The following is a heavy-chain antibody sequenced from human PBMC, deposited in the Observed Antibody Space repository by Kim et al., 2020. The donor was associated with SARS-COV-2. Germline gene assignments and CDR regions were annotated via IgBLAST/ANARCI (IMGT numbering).Heavy chain of an antibody. V-gene: IGHV3-53*01. CDR1: GFTVSSNY. Sequence: GGSLRLSCAASGFTVSSNYMSWVRQAPGKGLEWVSVIYSGGSTYYADSVKGRFTISRDNSKNTLYLQMNSLRAEDTAVYYCARDCGYSGYPYYYYYGMDVWGQGTTVTVSS. CDR2: IYSGGST. J-gene: IGHJ6*02. CDR3: ARDCGYSGYPYYYYYGMDV. D-gene: IGHD5-12*01.